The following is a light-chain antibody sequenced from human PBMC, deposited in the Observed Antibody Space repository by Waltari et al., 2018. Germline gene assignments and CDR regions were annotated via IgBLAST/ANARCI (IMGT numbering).Light chain of an antibody. CDR2: KAS. Sequence: TCRASQSVKNNLAWYQQKPGKAPRVVIHKASRLESGVPSRFSGGGYGAEFTLTITSLQPDDFATYYCQQYDTLPVTFGGGTKVEMK. CDR3: QQYDTLPVT. V-gene: IGKV1-5*03. CDR1: QSVKNN. J-gene: IGKJ4*01.